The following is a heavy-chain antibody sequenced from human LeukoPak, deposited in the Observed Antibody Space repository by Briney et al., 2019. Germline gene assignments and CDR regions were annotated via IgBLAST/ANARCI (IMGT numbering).Heavy chain of an antibody. V-gene: IGHV4-59*12. CDR1: GGSISSYY. CDR2: IYYSGST. CDR3: ATLLVRGVLRYRNWFDP. D-gene: IGHD3-10*01. Sequence: SETLSLTCTVSGGSISSYYWSWIRQPPGKGLEWIGYIYYSGSTNYNPSLKSRVTISVDTSKNQFSLKLSSVTAADTAVYYCATLLVRGVLRYRNWFDPWGQGTLVTVSS. J-gene: IGHJ5*02.